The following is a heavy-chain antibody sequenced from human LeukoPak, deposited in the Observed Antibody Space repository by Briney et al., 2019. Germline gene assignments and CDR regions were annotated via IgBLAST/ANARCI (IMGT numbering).Heavy chain of an antibody. CDR1: GGSISGYY. V-gene: IGHV4-59*08. CDR3: ARHDTVLQGGGYDY. Sequence: SETLSLTCTVSGGSISGYYWSWIRQPPGRGLEWTAYIHDSGTTDYNPSLESRVTISVDTSKNQFSLKLSSVTAADTAVYYCARHDTVLQGGGYDYWGQGTLVTVSS. CDR2: IHDSGTT. J-gene: IGHJ4*02. D-gene: IGHD3-16*01.